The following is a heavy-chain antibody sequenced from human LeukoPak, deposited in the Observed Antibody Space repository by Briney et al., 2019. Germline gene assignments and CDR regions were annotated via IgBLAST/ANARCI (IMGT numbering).Heavy chain of an antibody. CDR1: GYSISSGYY. V-gene: IGHV4-38-2*02. J-gene: IGHJ3*02. CDR2: IYHSGST. CDR3: ARDLYIDSSGYDAFDI. Sequence: SETLSLTCTVSGYSISSGYYWGWIRQPPGKGLEWIGSIYHSGSTNYNPSLKSRVTMSVDTSKNQFSLKLSSVTAADTAVYYCARDLYIDSSGYDAFDIWGQGTMVTVSS. D-gene: IGHD3-22*01.